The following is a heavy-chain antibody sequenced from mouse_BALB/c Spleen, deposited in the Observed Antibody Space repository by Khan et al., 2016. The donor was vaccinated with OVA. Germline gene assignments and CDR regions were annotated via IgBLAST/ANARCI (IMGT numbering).Heavy chain of an antibody. CDR3: ARDYGSSYLFFDY. V-gene: IGHV3-2*02. CDR2: ITYSGST. CDR1: GYSITSDYA. Sequence: EVQLQESGPGLVKPSQSLSLTCTVTGYSITSDYAWNWIRQFPGNKLEWMAYITYSGSTGYNPSLKGRISITRDTSKNQFFLQLNSVTTEDTSADYCARDYGSSYLFFDYWGQGTTLTVSS. J-gene: IGHJ2*01. D-gene: IGHD1-1*01.